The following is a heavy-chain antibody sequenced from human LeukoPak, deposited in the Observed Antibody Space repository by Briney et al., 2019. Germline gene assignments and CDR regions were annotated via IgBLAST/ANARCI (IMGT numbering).Heavy chain of an antibody. D-gene: IGHD3-22*01. Sequence: SETLSLTCTVSGXSINSYYWSWIRQPAGKGLEWIGRIYTSGSTNYDPPLSSRVTMSVDTSKNQFSLKLTSVTAADTAVYFCARGRFDSSGAGDYFDHWGQGTLVTVSS. CDR3: ARGRFDSSGAGDYFDH. CDR2: IYTSGST. CDR1: GXSINSYY. V-gene: IGHV4-4*07. J-gene: IGHJ4*02.